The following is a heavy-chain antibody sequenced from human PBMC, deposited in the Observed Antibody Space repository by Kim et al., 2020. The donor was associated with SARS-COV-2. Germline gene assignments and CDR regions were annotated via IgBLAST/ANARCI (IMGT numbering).Heavy chain of an antibody. CDR2: I. CDR3: AGALRYYGMDV. J-gene: IGHJ6*02. V-gene: IGHV3-21*01. Sequence: IYYAASVNGRFTISRDNAKSSLYPQMNSLRAGDTAVYYCAGALRYYGMDVWGQGTTVTVSS.